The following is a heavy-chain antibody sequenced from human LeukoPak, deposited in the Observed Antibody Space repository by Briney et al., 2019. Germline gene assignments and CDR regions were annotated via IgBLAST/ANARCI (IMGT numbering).Heavy chain of an antibody. CDR1: GFTFSSYW. D-gene: IGHD6-19*01. CDR2: IHSDGSRT. J-gene: IGHJ4*02. CDR3: ARGGSGCFDY. Sequence: GGSLRPSCAASGFTFSSYWMHWVRQAPGKGLVWISHIHSDGSRTSYADSVKGRFTISRDNAKNMVYLQMNSLRTEDTAVYYCARGGSGCFDYWGQGSLVTVSS. V-gene: IGHV3-74*01.